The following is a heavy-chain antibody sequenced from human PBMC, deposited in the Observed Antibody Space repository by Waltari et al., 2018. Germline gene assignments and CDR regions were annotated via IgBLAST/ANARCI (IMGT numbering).Heavy chain of an antibody. CDR3: ARDRNDHDGGVYYDVLDF. CDR2: IKGDGTKQ. J-gene: IGHJ3*01. CDR1: GFTFGSYC. V-gene: IGHV3-7*03. Sequence: EVQLVESGGALVQPGGYLRLSCAAYGFTFGSYCMHWLRQAPGKGLEWVANIKGDGTKQNYLDSVEGRFTISRDNGKNSLSLEMNSLRAEDTAVYYCARDRNDHDGGVYYDVLDFWGQGTKVTVSS. D-gene: IGHD2-21*01.